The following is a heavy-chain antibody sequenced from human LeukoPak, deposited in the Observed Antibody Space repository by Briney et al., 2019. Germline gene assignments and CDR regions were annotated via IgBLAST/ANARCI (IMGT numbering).Heavy chain of an antibody. CDR2: IESKTDGETT. D-gene: IGHD3-10*01. Sequence: GGSLRLSCVGSGFSFTDAWMSWVRQIPGKGLEWVGRIESKTDGETTDYATPVKDRFIISRDDSTNTLHLQMNSLKSEDTAVYYCSTYGSGRKFDYWGQGTLVTVSS. CDR3: STYGSGRKFDY. CDR1: GFSFTDAW. J-gene: IGHJ4*02. V-gene: IGHV3-15*04.